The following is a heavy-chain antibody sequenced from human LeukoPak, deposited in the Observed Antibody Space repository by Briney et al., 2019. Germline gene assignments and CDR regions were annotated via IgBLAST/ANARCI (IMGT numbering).Heavy chain of an antibody. V-gene: IGHV3-21*01. Sequence: GGSLRLSCAGSGFTFSNAWMNWVRQVPGKGLEWVSSISSSSSYIYYADSVKGRFTISRDNAKNSLYLQMNSLRAEDTAVYYCARVSDCSGGSCYQFDYWGQGTLVTVSS. CDR2: ISSSSSYI. J-gene: IGHJ4*02. CDR1: GFTFSNAW. CDR3: ARVSDCSGGSCYQFDY. D-gene: IGHD2-15*01.